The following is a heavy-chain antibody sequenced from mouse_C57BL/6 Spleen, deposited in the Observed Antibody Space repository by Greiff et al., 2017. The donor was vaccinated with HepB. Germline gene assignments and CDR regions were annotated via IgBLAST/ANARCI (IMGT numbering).Heavy chain of an antibody. Sequence: DVKLVEPGGGLVQPGGSLSLPCAASGFTFTDYYMSWVRQPPGKALEWLGFIRNKAIGYTSEYSASVKGRFTISRDNSQSILYLHMNAPGAEDSATYYLARSPASWVFDYWGQGTTLTVSS. CDR1: GFTFTDYY. CDR2: IRNKAIGYTS. J-gene: IGHJ2*01. V-gene: IGHV7-3*01. CDR3: ARSPASWVFDY. D-gene: IGHD4-1*01.